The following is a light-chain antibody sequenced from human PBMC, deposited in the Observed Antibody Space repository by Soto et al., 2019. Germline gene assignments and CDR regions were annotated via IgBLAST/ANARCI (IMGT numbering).Light chain of an antibody. Sequence: QSELTQPPSVSGARGQRVSISCTGTISNIGSGYDVHWYQHLPGTAPKLLIYGNTIRPSGVPDRFSGSKSGTSASLAITGLQAEDEADYYCQSYDRSLRGYVFGTGTKV. CDR3: QSYDRSLRGYV. CDR1: ISNIGSGYD. J-gene: IGLJ1*01. CDR2: GNT. V-gene: IGLV1-40*01.